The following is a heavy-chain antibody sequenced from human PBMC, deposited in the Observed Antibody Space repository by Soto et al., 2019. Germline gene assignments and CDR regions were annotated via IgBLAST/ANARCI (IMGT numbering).Heavy chain of an antibody. V-gene: IGHV3-20*01. D-gene: IGHD4-17*01. CDR2: INWNGGST. CDR1: GFTFDDYG. Sequence: GGSLRLSCAASGFTFDDYGMSWVRQAPGKGLEWVSGINWNGGSTGYADSVKGRFTISRDNAKNSLYLQMNSLRAEDTALYHCATTVTTDYYYYMDVWGKGTTVTVSS. CDR3: ATTVTTDYYYYMDV. J-gene: IGHJ6*03.